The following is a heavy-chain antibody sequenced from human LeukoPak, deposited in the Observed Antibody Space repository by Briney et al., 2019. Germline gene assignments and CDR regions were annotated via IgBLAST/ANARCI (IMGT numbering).Heavy chain of an antibody. CDR1: GFTFSSYG. CDR3: AKRGGYCSSTSCYRWFDL. J-gene: IGHJ5*02. D-gene: IGHD2-2*01. CDR2: ISYDGSNK. V-gene: IGHV3-30*18. Sequence: GGSRRLSCAAAGFTFSSYGMHWVRQAPGKGLEWVAVISYDGSNKYYADSVKGRFTISRDNSKNTLYLQMNSLRAEDTAVYYCAKRGGYCSSTSCYRWFDLWGQGTLVTVSS.